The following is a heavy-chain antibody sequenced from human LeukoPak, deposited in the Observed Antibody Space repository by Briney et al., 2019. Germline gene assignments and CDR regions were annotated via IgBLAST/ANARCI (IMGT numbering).Heavy chain of an antibody. V-gene: IGHV3-23*01. J-gene: IGHJ5*02. Sequence: GGCLRLSCAASGFTFSSYAMSWVRQAPGKGLEWVSAISGSGGSTYYADSVKGRFTISRENSKNTLYLQMNSLRAEDTAVYYCAKDLSVVTASNWFDPWGQGTLVTVSS. D-gene: IGHD2-21*02. CDR1: GFTFSSYA. CDR3: AKDLSVVTASNWFDP. CDR2: ISGSGGST.